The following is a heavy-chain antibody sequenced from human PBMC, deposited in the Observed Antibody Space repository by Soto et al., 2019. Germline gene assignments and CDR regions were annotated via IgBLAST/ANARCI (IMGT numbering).Heavy chain of an antibody. CDR2: IYYSGST. V-gene: IGHV4-30-4*01. CDR1: GGSISSGDYY. J-gene: IGHJ4*02. D-gene: IGHD3-10*01. CDR3: ASVGGFGATTIDY. Sequence: QVQLQESGPGLVKPSQTLSLTCTVSGGSISSGDYYWSWLRQPPGKGLEWIGYIYYSGSTYYNPSLKSRATMSVDTSKTQFSLKLSSVTAADTAVYYCASVGGFGATTIDYCGQGTLGTVSS.